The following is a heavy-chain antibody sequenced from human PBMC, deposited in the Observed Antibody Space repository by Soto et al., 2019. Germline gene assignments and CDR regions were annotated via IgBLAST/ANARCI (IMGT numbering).Heavy chain of an antibody. Sequence: EVQLLESGGGLVQPGGSLRLSCAASGFTFSSYWMHWVRQAPGKGLVWVSRINSDGSSTSYADSVKGRFSISRDNAKNTLYLQMNSLRAEDTAVYYCVREGGGSGFDYWGQGTLVTVSS. CDR3: VREGGGSGFDY. CDR1: GFTFSSYW. D-gene: IGHD2-15*01. V-gene: IGHV3-74*01. CDR2: INSDGSST. J-gene: IGHJ4*02.